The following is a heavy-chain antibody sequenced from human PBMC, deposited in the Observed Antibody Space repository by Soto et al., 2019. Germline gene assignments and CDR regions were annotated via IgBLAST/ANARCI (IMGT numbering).Heavy chain of an antibody. J-gene: IGHJ4*02. D-gene: IGHD1-26*01. CDR3: AREKVGAHDY. Sequence: QVQLVQSGAEVKKPGASVKVSCKASGYTFTSYDINWVRQATGQGLEWMGGMNPNSGNTDYPQKFQGRVTITRNTSISTAYIELSSLSSEDTAVYYCAREKVGAHDYWGQGTLVTVSS. CDR2: MNPNSGNT. CDR1: GYTFTSYD. V-gene: IGHV1-8*01.